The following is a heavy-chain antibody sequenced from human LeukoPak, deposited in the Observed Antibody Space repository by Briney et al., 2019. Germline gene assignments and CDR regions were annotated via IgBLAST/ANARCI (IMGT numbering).Heavy chain of an antibody. CDR2: ISSSGSTI. CDR1: GFTFSRYS. Sequence: PGGSLRLSCAASGFTFSRYSFNWVRQAPGKGLEWLSYISSSGSTIHYADSVKGRFTISRDNAKNSLYLQMSSLRDQDTAVYYCARAPVIDYYGSGSYFDYWGQGTLVTVSS. D-gene: IGHD3-10*01. J-gene: IGHJ4*02. V-gene: IGHV3-48*02. CDR3: ARAPVIDYYGSGSYFDY.